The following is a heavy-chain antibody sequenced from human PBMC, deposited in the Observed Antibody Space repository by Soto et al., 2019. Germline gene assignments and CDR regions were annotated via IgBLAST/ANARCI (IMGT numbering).Heavy chain of an antibody. V-gene: IGHV4-59*12. D-gene: IGHD1-20*01. Sequence: PSETLSLTCTVSGGSISSYYWSWIRQPPGKGLEWIGYIYYSGSTNYNPSLKSRVTISVDTSKNQFSLKLSSVTAADTAVYYCARAKITPGYYYSGMDLRAQRTTVTVSS. CDR3: ARAKITPGYYYSGMDL. CDR1: GGSISSYY. CDR2: IYYSGST. J-gene: IGHJ6*02.